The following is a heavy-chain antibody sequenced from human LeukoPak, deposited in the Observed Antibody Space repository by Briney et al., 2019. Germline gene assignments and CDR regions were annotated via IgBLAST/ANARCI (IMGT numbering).Heavy chain of an antibody. V-gene: IGHV4-59*12. CDR1: GGSIISYY. Sequence: PSETLSLTCTVSGGSIISYYWSWIRQPPGKGLEWIGYIYYSGSTNYNPSLKSRVTISVDTSKNQFSLKLSSVTAADAAVYYCARGYDSSGYYYGHSYYGMDVWGQGTTVTVSS. D-gene: IGHD3-22*01. CDR3: ARGYDSSGYYYGHSYYGMDV. CDR2: IYYSGST. J-gene: IGHJ6*02.